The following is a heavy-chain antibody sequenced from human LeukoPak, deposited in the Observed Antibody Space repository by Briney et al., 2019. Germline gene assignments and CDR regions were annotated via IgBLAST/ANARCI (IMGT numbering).Heavy chain of an antibody. Sequence: GGSLRLSCAASGFTVSSNYMSWVRQAPGKGLEWVSVIYSGGSTYYADSVKGRFTISRDNSKNTPYLQMNSLRAEDTAVYYCARVVYDFWSGYGFDPWGQGTLVTVSS. J-gene: IGHJ5*02. CDR3: ARVVYDFWSGYGFDP. D-gene: IGHD3-3*01. CDR2: IYSGGST. CDR1: GFTVSSNY. V-gene: IGHV3-53*01.